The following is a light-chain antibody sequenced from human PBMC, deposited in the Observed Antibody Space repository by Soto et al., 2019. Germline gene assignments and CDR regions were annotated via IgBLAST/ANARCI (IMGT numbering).Light chain of an antibody. J-gene: IGKJ1*01. Sequence: DVHMTQSPSTVSASVGDTVTITCRARQSIGDSLAWYQQKPGEGPKVLIHRASTLQSGVPSRFSGSGAGTEFTPTISRLQPDDFGTYYCQQYHTYALTFGQGTKVEIK. V-gene: IGKV1-5*03. CDR1: QSIGDS. CDR3: QQYHTYALT. CDR2: RAS.